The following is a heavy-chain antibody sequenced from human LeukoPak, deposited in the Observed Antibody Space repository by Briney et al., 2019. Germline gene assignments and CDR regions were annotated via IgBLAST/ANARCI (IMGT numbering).Heavy chain of an antibody. D-gene: IGHD4-11*01. Sequence: GGSLRLSCAAAGFTFSSYGMHWVRQAPGKGLEWVAVISYDGSNKYYADSVKGRFTISRDNSRNTLYLQMNSLRAEDTAVYYCAKGQGNYVGLDVWGQGTTVTVSS. V-gene: IGHV3-30*18. J-gene: IGHJ6*02. CDR2: ISYDGSNK. CDR1: GFTFSSYG. CDR3: AKGQGNYVGLDV.